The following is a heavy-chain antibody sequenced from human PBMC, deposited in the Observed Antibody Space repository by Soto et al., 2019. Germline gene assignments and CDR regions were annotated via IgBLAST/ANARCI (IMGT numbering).Heavy chain of an antibody. D-gene: IGHD3-10*01. J-gene: IGHJ5*02. Sequence: SETLSLTCTVSGGSISSSSYYWGWIRQPPGKGLERIGSIYYSGSTYYNQSLKSRVTISVDTSKNQFSLKLSSVTAADTAVYYCARHAPYYYGSGSNKLGWFDPWGQGTLVTVSS. V-gene: IGHV4-39*01. CDR3: ARHAPYYYGSGSNKLGWFDP. CDR1: GGSISSSSYY. CDR2: IYYSGST.